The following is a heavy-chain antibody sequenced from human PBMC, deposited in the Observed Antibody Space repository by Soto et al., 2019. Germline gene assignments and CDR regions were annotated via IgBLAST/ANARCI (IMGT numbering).Heavy chain of an antibody. J-gene: IGHJ4*02. Sequence: SETLSLTCTVSGGSISSSSYYWGWIRPPPGKGLEWIATVHYSGSTYYTPSLESRVTISADTSNNQFSLRLNSVTAADTAVYYCARQHYYDSSGYYSWNWGQGTLVTVSX. V-gene: IGHV4-39*01. CDR2: VHYSGST. CDR1: GGSISSSSYY. D-gene: IGHD3-22*01. CDR3: ARQHYYDSSGYYSWN.